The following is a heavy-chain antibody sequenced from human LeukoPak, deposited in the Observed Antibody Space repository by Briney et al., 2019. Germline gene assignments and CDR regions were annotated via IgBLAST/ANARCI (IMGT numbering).Heavy chain of an antibody. V-gene: IGHV3-23*01. CDR1: GFTFNNYA. J-gene: IGHJ4*02. Sequence: PGGPLRLSCAASGFTFNNYAMTWVRQAPGKGLEWVSGITGGGGITYYADSVRGRFTISRDNSKNTLNLQMNSLRAEDTAVYYCAKRDVSDSSGYFPLFAHWGQGTLFTVCS. D-gene: IGHD3-22*01. CDR3: AKRDVSDSSGYFPLFAH. CDR2: ITGGGGIT.